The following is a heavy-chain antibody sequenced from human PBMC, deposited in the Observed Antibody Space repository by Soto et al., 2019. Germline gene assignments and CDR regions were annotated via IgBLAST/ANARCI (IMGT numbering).Heavy chain of an antibody. CDR2: ISGGSNYQ. V-gene: IGHV3-21*01. J-gene: IGHJ5*01. CDR3: AREDVIPGETSAFCS. Sequence: LSSATEGFLVGTDGINCCSLAPGKGLEWVSSISGGSNYQYYANSVRGRFTISRDNAKNSLLLKMSSLTAEDTAVYDCAREDVIPGETSAFCSW. CDR1: GFLVGTDG. D-gene: IGHD3-16*02.